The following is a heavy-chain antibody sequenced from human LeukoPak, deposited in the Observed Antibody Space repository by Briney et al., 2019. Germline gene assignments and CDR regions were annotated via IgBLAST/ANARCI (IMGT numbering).Heavy chain of an antibody. CDR3: ARVGGIAARQELDY. CDR2: IYSGGST. CDR1: GFTVSSNY. V-gene: IGHV3-66*02. Sequence: GGSLRLSCAASGFTVSSNYMSWVRQAPGKGLEWVSVIYSGGSTNYADSVKGRFTISRDNSKNTLYLQMNSLRAEDTAVYYCARVGGIAARQELDYWGQGTLVTVSS. D-gene: IGHD6-13*01. J-gene: IGHJ4*02.